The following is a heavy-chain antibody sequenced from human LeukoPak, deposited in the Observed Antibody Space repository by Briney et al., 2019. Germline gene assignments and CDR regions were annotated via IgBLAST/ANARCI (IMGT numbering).Heavy chain of an antibody. CDR1: GFTFNTYS. Sequence: PGGSLRLSCEASGFTFNTYSMNWARQAPGKGLEWVSSISGSGGSTYYADSVKGRLTISRDNSKNTLYLRMNSLRAEDTAVYYCAKGPLLWDWGQGTLVTVSS. V-gene: IGHV3-23*01. D-gene: IGHD2/OR15-2a*01. CDR2: ISGSGGST. CDR3: AKGPLLWD. J-gene: IGHJ4*02.